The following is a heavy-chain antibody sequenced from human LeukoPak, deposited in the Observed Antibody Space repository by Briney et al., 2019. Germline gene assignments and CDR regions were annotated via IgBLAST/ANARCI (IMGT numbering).Heavy chain of an antibody. D-gene: IGHD2-2*01. CDR1: GYSISSGYY. CDR2: IYHSGST. Sequence: SETLSLTCAVSGYSISSGYYWGWIRQPPGKGLEWIGSIYHSGSTYYNPSLKSRVTISVDTSKNQFSLKLSSVTAADTAVYYCASIRLGHCSSTSCSRWGYYFDYWGQGTLVTVSS. CDR3: ASIRLGHCSSTSCSRWGYYFDY. J-gene: IGHJ4*02. V-gene: IGHV4-38-2*01.